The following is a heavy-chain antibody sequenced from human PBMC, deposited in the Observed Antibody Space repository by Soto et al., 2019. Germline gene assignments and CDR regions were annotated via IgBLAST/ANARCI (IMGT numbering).Heavy chain of an antibody. J-gene: IGHJ6*02. CDR1: GFTFRSYG. CDR2: IWFDGSKK. CDR3: ARDRLVPYGYGMDV. V-gene: IGHV3-33*01. D-gene: IGHD2-2*01. Sequence: QMQLVDSGGGVVQPGRSLRLSCAASGFTFRSYGIHWVRQAPGKGLEWVALIWFDGSKKYYVYSVKGRFAVSRDNSKNTLYLQMNSLRVEDTAVYYCARDRLVPYGYGMDVWGQGTTVTVSS.